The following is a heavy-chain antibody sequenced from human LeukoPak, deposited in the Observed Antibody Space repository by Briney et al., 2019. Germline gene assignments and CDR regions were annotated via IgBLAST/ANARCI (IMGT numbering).Heavy chain of an antibody. D-gene: IGHD2-2*01. CDR3: AKNHEHGRYAGFDF. CDR2: ISYDGSNK. CDR1: GFTFSSYA. J-gene: IGHJ3*01. V-gene: IGHV3-30-3*02. Sequence: GGSLRLSCAASGFTFSSYAIHWVRQAPGKGLEWVAFISYDGSNKYYSDSVKGRFTISRDNSKNMVYLELNSLRAEDTAVYYCAKNHEHGRYAGFDFWAEGALVAVSS.